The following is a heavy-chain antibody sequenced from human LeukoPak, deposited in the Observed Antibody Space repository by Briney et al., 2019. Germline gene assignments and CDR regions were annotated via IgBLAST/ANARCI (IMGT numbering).Heavy chain of an antibody. CDR2: INHRGST. D-gene: IGHD3-10*01. V-gene: IGHV4-34*01. CDR1: GGSFSGYY. CDR3: ARGRGYYGSGRGYWYFDL. J-gene: IGHJ2*01. Sequence: SETLSLTCAVYGGSFSGYYWSWIRQPPGKGLEWIGEINHRGSTNYNPSLKSRVTISVDMSKNQCSLKLSSVTAADTAVYYCARGRGYYGSGRGYWYFDLWGRGTLVTVSS.